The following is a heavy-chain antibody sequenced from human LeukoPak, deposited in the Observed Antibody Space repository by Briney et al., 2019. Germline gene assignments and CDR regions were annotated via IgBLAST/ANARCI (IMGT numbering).Heavy chain of an antibody. CDR3: ARVRLGVVDY. CDR1: GGSISSSSYY. CDR2: IYYSGST. J-gene: IGHJ4*02. D-gene: IGHD2-21*01. V-gene: IGHV4-39*07. Sequence: PSETLSLTCTVSGGSISSSSYYWGWIRQPPGKGLEWIGSIYYSGSTYYNPSLKSRVTISVDTSKNQFSLKLSSVTAADTAVYYCARVRLGVVDYWGQGTLVTVSS.